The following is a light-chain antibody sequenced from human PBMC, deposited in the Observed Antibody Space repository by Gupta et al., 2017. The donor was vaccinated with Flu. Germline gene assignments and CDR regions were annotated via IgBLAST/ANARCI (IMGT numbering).Light chain of an antibody. Sequence: SATISCTGTSSDVGGYNFVSWYQQHPGKAPNLMIYEVSKRPSGVPDRFSGSKSGNTASLTVSGLQAEDEADYYCSSYAGSSNLVFGGGTKLTVL. J-gene: IGLJ2*01. V-gene: IGLV2-8*01. CDR3: SSYAGSSNLV. CDR1: SSDVGGYNF. CDR2: EVS.